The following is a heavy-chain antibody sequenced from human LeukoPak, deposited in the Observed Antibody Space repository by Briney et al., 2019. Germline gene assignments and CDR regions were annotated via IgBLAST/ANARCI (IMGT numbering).Heavy chain of an antibody. CDR1: GGSVSSGSYY. CDR3: ARGYAGYYGSGSYFYWFDP. D-gene: IGHD3-10*01. J-gene: IGHJ5*02. Sequence: SETLSLTCTVSGGSVSSGSYYWSWIRQPPGKGLEWIGYIYYSGSTNYNPSLKSRVTISVDTSKNQFSLKLSSVTAADTAVYYCARGYAGYYGSGSYFYWFDPGGQGTLVTVSS. V-gene: IGHV4-61*01. CDR2: IYYSGST.